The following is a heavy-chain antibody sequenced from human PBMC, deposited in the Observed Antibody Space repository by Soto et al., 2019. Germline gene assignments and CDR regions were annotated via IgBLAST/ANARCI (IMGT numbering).Heavy chain of an antibody. CDR3: ASDLYSGYDYGMDV. CDR1: GFTFSSYG. J-gene: IGHJ6*02. CDR2: IWYDGSNK. Sequence: QVQLVESGGGVVQPGRSLRLSCAASGFTFSSYGMRWVRQAPGKGLEWVAVIWYDGSNKYYADSVQGRFTISRDKSKNTLYPEMNSQRAEDTAVYYCASDLYSGYDYGMDVWVQGTTVTVSS. D-gene: IGHD4-4*01. V-gene: IGHV3-33*01.